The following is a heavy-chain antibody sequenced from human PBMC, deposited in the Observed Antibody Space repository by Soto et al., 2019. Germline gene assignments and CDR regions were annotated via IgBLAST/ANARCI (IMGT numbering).Heavy chain of an antibody. D-gene: IGHD2-2*01. Sequence: GESLKISCKVSGYSFTTNWIAWVRQRPGKGLEWMGSIFPDDSDTSYSPSFQGQVTISVDKAVTTAYLQWSSLKASDSAMYYCARLIGSSSWFDLWGQGALVTVSS. CDR3: ARLIGSSSWFDL. CDR2: IFPDDSDT. J-gene: IGHJ5*02. CDR1: GYSFTTNW. V-gene: IGHV5-51*01.